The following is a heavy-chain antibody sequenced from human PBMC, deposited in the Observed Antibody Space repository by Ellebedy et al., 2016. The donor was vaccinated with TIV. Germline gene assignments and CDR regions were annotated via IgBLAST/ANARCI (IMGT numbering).Heavy chain of an antibody. CDR3: ARHDSYDILTGYSLDY. CDR1: GGSISSYY. CDR2: INYSGST. J-gene: IGHJ4*02. Sequence: SETLSLXXTVSGGSISSYYWSWIRQPPGKGLEWIGYINYSGSTNYNPSLKGRVTISVDTSKNQFSLKLRSVTAADTAVYYCARHDSYDILTGYSLDYWGQGTLVTVSS. D-gene: IGHD3-9*01. V-gene: IGHV4-59*08.